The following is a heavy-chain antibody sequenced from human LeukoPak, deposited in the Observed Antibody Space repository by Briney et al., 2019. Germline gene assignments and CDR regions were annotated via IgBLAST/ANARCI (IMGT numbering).Heavy chain of an antibody. J-gene: IGHJ4*02. D-gene: IGHD6-13*01. CDR3: AKATGSSWYYFDD. CDR1: GITFSTYG. V-gene: IGHV3-30*18. CDR2: ISHDGSNY. Sequence: GGSLRLSCADSGITFSTYGIHWVRQVPGKGLEWVAVISHDGSNYYYADSVKGRFTVSRDNSKNTLYLQMNSLRTEDTAVYYCAKATGSSWYYFDDWGLGTLVTVSS.